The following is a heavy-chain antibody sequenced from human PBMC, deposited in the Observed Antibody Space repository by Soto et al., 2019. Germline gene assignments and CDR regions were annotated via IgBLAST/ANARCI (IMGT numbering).Heavy chain of an antibody. CDR2: ISTYSGDT. CDR1: GYTFFTYD. D-gene: IGHD5-12*01. CDR3: AGHPGPTTSENWFDP. Sequence: QVHLVQSGVEVKTPGASVKVSCQASGYTFFTYDISWVRQAPGQGLEWMGWISTYSGDTKYAQKFQGRVTMTTDTSRTTAYLDLRSLRCDDTAVYYCAGHPGPTTSENWFDPWGQGTLVTVSS. J-gene: IGHJ5*02. V-gene: IGHV1-18*01.